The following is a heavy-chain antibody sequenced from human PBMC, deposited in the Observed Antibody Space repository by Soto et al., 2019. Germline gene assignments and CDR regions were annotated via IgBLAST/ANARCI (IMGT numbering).Heavy chain of an antibody. Sequence: SETLSLTCTVSGGSISSGGYYWSWIRQHPGKGLEWIGYIYYSGSTYYNPSLKSRVTISVDTSKNQFSLKLSSVTAADTAVYYCARRITITMVRGVIRGELVYAFDIWGQGTMVTVSS. D-gene: IGHD3-10*01. CDR3: ARRITITMVRGVIRGELVYAFDI. V-gene: IGHV4-31*03. J-gene: IGHJ3*02. CDR2: IYYSGST. CDR1: GGSISSGGYY.